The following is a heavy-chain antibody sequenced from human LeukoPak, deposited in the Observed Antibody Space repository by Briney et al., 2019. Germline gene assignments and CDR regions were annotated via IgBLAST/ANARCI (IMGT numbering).Heavy chain of an antibody. J-gene: IGHJ4*02. D-gene: IGHD3-9*01. CDR1: GFTFSSYG. Sequence: GGSLRLSCAASGFTFSSYGMHWVRQAPGKGLEWVAFVRYDGSNKYYADSVKGRFTISRDNSKNTLYLQMNSLRAEDTALYYCAKDGPHYDILTGSFDYWGQGTLVTVSS. V-gene: IGHV3-30*02. CDR3: AKDGPHYDILTGSFDY. CDR2: VRYDGSNK.